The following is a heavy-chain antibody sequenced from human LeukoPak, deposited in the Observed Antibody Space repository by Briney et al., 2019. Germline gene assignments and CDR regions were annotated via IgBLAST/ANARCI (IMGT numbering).Heavy chain of an antibody. V-gene: IGHV3-48*01. CDR3: ARGYSYGYNY. CDR1: GFTFNSYN. D-gene: IGHD5-18*01. CDR2: ISSDSSTI. Sequence: PGGSLRLSCAASGFTFNSYNMNWVRQAPGKGLEWVSYISSDSSTIFYADSVKGRFTISRDNVKNSLYLQLNSLRADDTAVYYCARGYSYGYNYWGQGTLVTVSS. J-gene: IGHJ4*02.